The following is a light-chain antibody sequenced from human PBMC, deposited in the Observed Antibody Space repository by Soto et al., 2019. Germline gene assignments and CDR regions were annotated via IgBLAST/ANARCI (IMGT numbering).Light chain of an antibody. CDR2: GAS. V-gene: IGKV3-20*01. J-gene: IGKJ1*01. Sequence: EIVLTQSPGTLSLSPGERVILSCRASQNVRTNYLAWYQQKPGQAPRLLIYGASTRASGIPERFSGSGSGTDFTLTISRLEPEDFAVYYCQQYDISPWTFGQGTKVDIK. CDR3: QQYDISPWT. CDR1: QNVRTNY.